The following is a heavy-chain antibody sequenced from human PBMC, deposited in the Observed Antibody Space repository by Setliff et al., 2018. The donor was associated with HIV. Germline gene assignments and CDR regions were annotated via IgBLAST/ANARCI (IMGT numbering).Heavy chain of an antibody. D-gene: IGHD3-22*01. CDR1: GFTFNHYA. CDR2: TNPQSDTA. J-gene: IGHJ4*02. Sequence: SVKVSCKASGFTFNHYALSWVRQAPGQRPEWMGGTNPQSDTANYAQRFQGRVTITADHSTTTTYMELTSLRADDTAVYYCVRVGPWYYARSGYLASWDYWGQGTLVTVSS. V-gene: IGHV1-69*13. CDR3: VRVGPWYYARSGYLASWDY.